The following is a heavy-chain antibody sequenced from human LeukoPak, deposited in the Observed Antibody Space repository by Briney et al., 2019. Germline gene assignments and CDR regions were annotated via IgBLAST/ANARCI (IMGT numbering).Heavy chain of an antibody. CDR3: ARVVVGGSSTSYKWRVAYYYYGMDV. Sequence: SETLSPTWAVYGGSFSGYYWSWIRQPQGKWLEWIGEINHSGSTNYNTCLKSRLTISVETSKDQFSLNLSSVTAADTAVYYCARVVVGGSSTSYKWRVAYYYYGMDVWGKGTTVTVSS. CDR2: INHSGST. V-gene: IGHV4-34*01. J-gene: IGHJ6*04. D-gene: IGHD2-2*01. CDR1: GGSFSGYY.